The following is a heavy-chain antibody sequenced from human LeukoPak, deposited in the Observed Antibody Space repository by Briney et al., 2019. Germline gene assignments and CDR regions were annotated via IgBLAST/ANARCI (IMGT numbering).Heavy chain of an antibody. J-gene: IGHJ4*02. Sequence: KPSETLSLTCTVSGGSISSSSYYWGWIRQPPGKGLEWIGSIYYSGSTYYNPSLKSRVTISVDTSKNQFSLKLSSVTAADTAVYYCARDKWIAVAGPIDYWGQGTLVTVSS. CDR2: IYYSGST. D-gene: IGHD6-19*01. V-gene: IGHV4-39*02. CDR1: GGSISSSSYY. CDR3: ARDKWIAVAGPIDY.